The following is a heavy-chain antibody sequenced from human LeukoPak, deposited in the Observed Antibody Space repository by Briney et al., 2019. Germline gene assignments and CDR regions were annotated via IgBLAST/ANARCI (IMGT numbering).Heavy chain of an antibody. D-gene: IGHD6-6*01. J-gene: IGHJ4*02. V-gene: IGHV4-31*03. CDR3: AGRIAARPGYFDY. Sequence: SETLSLTCTVSGGSISSGGYYWSWIRQHPGKGLEWIGYIYYSGSTYYNPSLKSRVTISVDTSKNQFSLKLSSVTAADTAVYYCAGRIAARPGYFDYWGRGTLVTVSS. CDR1: GGSISSGGYY. CDR2: IYYSGST.